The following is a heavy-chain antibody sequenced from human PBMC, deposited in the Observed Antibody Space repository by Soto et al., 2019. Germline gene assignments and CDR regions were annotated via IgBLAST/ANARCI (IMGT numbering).Heavy chain of an antibody. D-gene: IGHD3-22*01. CDR2: ISYDGSNK. J-gene: IGHJ4*02. Sequence: GGSLRLSCAASGFTFSSYAMHWVRQAPGKGLEWVAVISYDGSNKYYADSVKGRFTISRDNSKNTLYLQMNSLRAEDTAVYYCARELGDYYDSSGEFGYWGQGTLVTVSS. CDR3: ARELGDYYDSSGEFGY. CDR1: GFTFSSYA. V-gene: IGHV3-30-3*01.